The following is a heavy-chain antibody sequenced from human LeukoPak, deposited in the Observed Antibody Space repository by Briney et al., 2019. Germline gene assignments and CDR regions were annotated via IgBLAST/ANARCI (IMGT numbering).Heavy chain of an antibody. Sequence: GGSLRLSCAASGFTFSSYAMSWVRQAPGKGLEWVSAISGSGGSTYYADSVKGRFTISRDNAKNSLYLQMNSLRPEDTAVYYCARAFGDFWSGYYPSYYNYYMDVWGRGTTVTVSS. CDR1: GFTFSSYA. CDR3: ARAFGDFWSGYYPSYYNYYMDV. D-gene: IGHD3-3*01. CDR2: ISGSGGST. V-gene: IGHV3-23*01. J-gene: IGHJ6*03.